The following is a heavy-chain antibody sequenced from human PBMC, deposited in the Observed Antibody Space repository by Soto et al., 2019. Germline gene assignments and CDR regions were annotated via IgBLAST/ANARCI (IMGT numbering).Heavy chain of an antibody. J-gene: IGHJ6*02. Sequence: QVRLKESGPGLVKPSGTLSLTCAVSGGSVESSSCWSWVRQAPGKGLERIGEIYHSGTFNYNPSLASRVSVSVDKSTNQFSLNLNSVTAADTAVYYCVRSVPAATWAYNGMDVWGQGTTVTVSS. CDR3: VRSVPAATWAYNGMDV. V-gene: IGHV4-4*02. CDR1: GGSVESSSC. D-gene: IGHD2-15*01. CDR2: IYHSGTF.